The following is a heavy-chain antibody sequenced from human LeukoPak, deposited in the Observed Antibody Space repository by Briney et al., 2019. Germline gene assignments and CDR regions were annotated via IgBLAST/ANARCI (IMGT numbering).Heavy chain of an antibody. CDR1: GYTITGYY. Sequence: EASVKVSCKASGYTITGYYTHWVRPAPGQGLEWMGWINPNSGGTNYAQKFQGWVTMTRDTSISTAYMKLSRLRSDDTAVYYCARTLVVVGHDAFDIWGQETMVTVSS. CDR2: INPNSGGT. D-gene: IGHD2-15*01. CDR3: ARTLVVVGHDAFDI. V-gene: IGHV1-2*04. J-gene: IGHJ3*02.